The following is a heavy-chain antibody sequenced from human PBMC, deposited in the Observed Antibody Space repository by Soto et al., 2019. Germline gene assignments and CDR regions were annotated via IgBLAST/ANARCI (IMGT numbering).Heavy chain of an antibody. CDR3: ARDVDTPEILTWFAH. D-gene: IGHD5-18*01. CDR2: IIPVFGTP. V-gene: IGHV1-69*12. J-gene: IGHJ5*02. Sequence: QVQLVQSGAEVKKPGSSVKVSCKASGGTFSSHGISWVRQARGQGLEWMGGIIPVFGTPHYAQKFKGRVTITADEPTSTAYMELSSLTSEDTAVYYCARDVDTPEILTWFAHGGQGTRVTVSS. CDR1: GGTFSSHG.